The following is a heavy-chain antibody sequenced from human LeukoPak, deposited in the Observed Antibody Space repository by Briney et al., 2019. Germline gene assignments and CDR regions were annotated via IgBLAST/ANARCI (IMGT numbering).Heavy chain of an antibody. CDR3: AREGALPGLRKFEY. CDR1: GFTVSSNY. J-gene: IGHJ4*02. V-gene: IGHV3-66*01. Sequence: TGGSLRLSCAASGFTVSSNYMSWVRQAPGKGLEWVSVIYSGGTTYYADSVKGRFTISRDNSKNTLYLQMNSLRTEDTAVYYCAREGALPGLRKFEYWGQGTLVTVSS. CDR2: IYSGGTT. D-gene: IGHD2-21*02.